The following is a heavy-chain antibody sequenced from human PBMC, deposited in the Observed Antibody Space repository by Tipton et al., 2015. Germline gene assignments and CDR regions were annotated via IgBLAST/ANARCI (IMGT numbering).Heavy chain of an antibody. J-gene: IGHJ1*01. D-gene: IGHD2/OR15-2a*01. CDR3: ARGQDETTSGEYFTH. V-gene: IGHV4-59*01. CDR2: IFVPGST. CDR1: GGSMSSNY. Sequence: TLSLTCTVSGGSMSSNYWSWIRQPPGKGLEWIGYIFVPGSTNFNPSLRSRVTISVDTSKNQFSLELMSVTAADTAVYFCARGQDETTSGEYFTHWGQGTLVTVSS.